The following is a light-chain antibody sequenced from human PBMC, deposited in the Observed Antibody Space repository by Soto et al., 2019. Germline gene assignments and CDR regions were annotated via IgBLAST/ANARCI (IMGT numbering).Light chain of an antibody. CDR2: AAS. V-gene: IGKV3-20*01. CDR3: LQGTHRPYT. Sequence: IVLTQSPGTLSLSPGEGATLSCRASQSVKNNFLAWYQQRPGQAPRLLIHAASIRATGIPDRFSGSASGTDFTLIISRVEAEDVGVYYCLQGTHRPYTFGQGTKLEI. J-gene: IGKJ2*01. CDR1: QSVKNNF.